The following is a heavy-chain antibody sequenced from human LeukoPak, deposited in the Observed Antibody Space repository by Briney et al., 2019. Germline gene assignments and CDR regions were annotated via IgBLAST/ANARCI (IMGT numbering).Heavy chain of an antibody. CDR1: GYTFTSYD. D-gene: IGHD1-26*01. CDR2: MNPNSGNT. CDR3: ARGLYSGSYYDY. V-gene: IGHV1-8*01. Sequence: ASVKVSCMASGYTFTSYDINWVRQATGQGLEWMGWMNPNSGNTGYAQKFQGRVTMTRNTSISTAYMELSSLRSEDTAVYYCARGLYSGSYYDYWGQGTLVTVSS. J-gene: IGHJ4*02.